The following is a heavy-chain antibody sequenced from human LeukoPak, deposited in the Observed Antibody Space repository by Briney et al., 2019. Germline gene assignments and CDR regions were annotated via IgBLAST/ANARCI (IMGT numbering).Heavy chain of an antibody. D-gene: IGHD3-10*01. Sequence: GGSLRLSCAASGFTFDDYAMHWVRQAPGKGLEWVSDISWNSGSIFYADSVKGRFTISRDNAKNSLYLQMNSLRAEDTALYYCAKDISGSGEIDYWGQGTLVTVSS. CDR2: ISWNSGSI. V-gene: IGHV3-9*01. CDR3: AKDISGSGEIDY. J-gene: IGHJ4*02. CDR1: GFTFDDYA.